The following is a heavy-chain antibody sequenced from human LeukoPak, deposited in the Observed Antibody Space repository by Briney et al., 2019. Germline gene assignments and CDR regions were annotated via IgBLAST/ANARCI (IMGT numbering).Heavy chain of an antibody. D-gene: IGHD3-22*01. J-gene: IGHJ4*02. CDR1: GFTFSNAW. Sequence: GGSLRLSCAASGFTFSNAWMSWVRQAPGKGLEWVGRIKSKTDGGTTGYAAPVKGRFTISRDDSKNTLYLQMNSLKTEDTAVYYCTTVDYDSSGYVSYWGQGTLVTVSS. CDR2: IKSKTDGGTT. V-gene: IGHV3-15*01. CDR3: TTVDYDSSGYVSY.